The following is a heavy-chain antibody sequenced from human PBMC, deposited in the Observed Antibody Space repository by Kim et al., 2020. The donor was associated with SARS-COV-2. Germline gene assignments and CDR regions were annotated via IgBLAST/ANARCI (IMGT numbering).Heavy chain of an antibody. CDR3: AKVVWGAAAGTNY. Sequence: YADSVTGRITISRDDSTNTLYLQMGSLRVEDTAIYYCAKVVWGAAAGTNYWGQGILVTVSS. J-gene: IGHJ4*02. V-gene: IGHV3-23*01. D-gene: IGHD6-13*01.